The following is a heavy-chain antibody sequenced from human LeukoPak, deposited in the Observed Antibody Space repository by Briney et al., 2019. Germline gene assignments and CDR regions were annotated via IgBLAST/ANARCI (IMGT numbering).Heavy chain of an antibody. CDR3: ALGLVTDY. CDR2: ISRDGGST. J-gene: IGHJ4*02. V-gene: IGHV3-64*01. CDR1: GFTFSTYA. Sequence: GGSLRLSCAVSGFTFSTYAMHWVRQAPGEGLEYVSGISRDGGSTYYANSVKGRVTISRDNSKNTLYLQMNSLRVEDTAVYYCALGLVTDYWGQGTLVTVSS. D-gene: IGHD3-9*01.